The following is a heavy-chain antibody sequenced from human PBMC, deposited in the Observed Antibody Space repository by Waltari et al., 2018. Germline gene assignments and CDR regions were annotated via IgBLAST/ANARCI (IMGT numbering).Heavy chain of an antibody. CDR3: ARHSIKYHGSGTYYWFDP. D-gene: IGHD3-10*01. V-gene: IGHV4-39*07. Sequence: QLQLQESGPGLVKPSETLSLTCIVSGGSISSSSYYWGWIRQPPGKGLEWLGSIDFSGSTYYNPSLRSRVTIRIDTSKNQFSLKLSSVTAADTAVYYCARHSIKYHGSGTYYWFDPWGQGTLVTVSS. CDR1: GGSISSSSYY. CDR2: IDFSGST. J-gene: IGHJ5*02.